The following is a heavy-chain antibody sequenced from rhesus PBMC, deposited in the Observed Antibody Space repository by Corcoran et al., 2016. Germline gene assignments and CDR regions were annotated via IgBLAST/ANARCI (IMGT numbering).Heavy chain of an antibody. CDR2: INGNSGST. D-gene: IGHD3S6*01. J-gene: IGHJ6*01. V-gene: IGHV4-80*01. CDR1: GASISSYW. Sequence: QGQLQESGPGLVKPSATLSLTCAVSGASISSYWWSWIRQPPGKGLEWIGGINGNSGSTYYNPSLKSRVTISKDASKNQFSLKLSSVTAADTAVYYCARDPRATYYGLDSWGQGVVVTVSS. CDR3: ARDPRATYYGLDS.